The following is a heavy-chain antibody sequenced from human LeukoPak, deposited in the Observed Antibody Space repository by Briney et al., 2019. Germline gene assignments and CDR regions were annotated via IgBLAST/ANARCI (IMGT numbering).Heavy chain of an antibody. CDR1: GFTFSTYW. CDR2: IKEGGSDK. D-gene: IGHD5-24*01. J-gene: IGHJ4*02. V-gene: IGHV3-7*03. CDR3: ARDRGWLQFDY. Sequence: AGGSLRLSCTASGFTFSTYWISWVRQAPGKGLEWVANIKEGGSDKCYVDSVKGRFTISRDNVKNSLYLQMNSLRAVDTAVYYCARDRGWLQFDYWGQGTLVTVSS.